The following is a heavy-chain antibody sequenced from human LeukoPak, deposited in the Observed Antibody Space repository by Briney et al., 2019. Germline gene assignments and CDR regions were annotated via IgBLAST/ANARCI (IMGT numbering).Heavy chain of an antibody. CDR1: GVSINDYY. CDR3: ARIRCGHSGSVCYNH. D-gene: IGHD2-21*01. J-gene: IGHJ4*02. V-gene: IGHV4-34*01. Sequence: PSETLSLTCGVFGVSINDYYWSWIRQSPGKGLEWIGEISHTEGTRYDPSLESRVTMSVGTSENQLSLKLIFVTAADTAVYYCARIRCGHSGSVCYNHWGLGTLVTVSS. CDR2: ISHTEGT.